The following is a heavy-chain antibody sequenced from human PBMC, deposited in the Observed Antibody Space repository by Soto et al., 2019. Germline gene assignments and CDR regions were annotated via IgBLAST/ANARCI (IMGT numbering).Heavy chain of an antibody. CDR1: GYTLTSYY. J-gene: IGHJ6*02. CDR3: ARGISTTRYYYYYGMDV. Sequence: GASVKVSCKASGYTLTSYYLHRVRQAPGQGPEWMGIINPSGGITNDAQKFQDRVTMTSDTSTSTVYMELSSLRSEDTAVYYCARGISTTRYYYYYGMDVWGQGTTVTVSS. CDR2: INPSGGIT. D-gene: IGHD2-2*01. V-gene: IGHV1-46*01.